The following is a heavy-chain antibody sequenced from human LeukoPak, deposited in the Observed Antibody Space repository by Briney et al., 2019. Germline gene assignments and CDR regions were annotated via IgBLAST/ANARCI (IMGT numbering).Heavy chain of an antibody. CDR1: GFPFSSYW. J-gene: IGHJ6*03. CDR2: IKQDGNEI. V-gene: IGHV3-7*01. Sequence: QSGGPLTLSCAVSGFPFSSYWMSWVRQAPGKGLEWVAHIKQDGNEIYYGDSEKGRFTTYRDYAKNSMYLQINSMNAEDTAVYYCARGGRKSRGVDIVRKKETGYYYYMDVWGKGTTVTVSS. CDR3: ARGGRKSRGVDIVRKKETGYYYYMDV. D-gene: IGHD2-15*01.